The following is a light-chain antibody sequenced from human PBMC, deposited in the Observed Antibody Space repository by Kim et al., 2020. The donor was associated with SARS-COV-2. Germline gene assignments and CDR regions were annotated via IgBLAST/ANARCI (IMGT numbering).Light chain of an antibody. CDR2: WAS. Sequence: INCQSSQNVFYSSYKKNYLAWYQQKEGQPPKLLIYWASTRESGVHDRFSGSGSGKDFTLSISSLQAEDVAVYYCQQYYSTPTFGQGTKVDIK. CDR1: QNVFYSSYKKNY. V-gene: IGKV4-1*01. J-gene: IGKJ2*01. CDR3: QQYYSTPT.